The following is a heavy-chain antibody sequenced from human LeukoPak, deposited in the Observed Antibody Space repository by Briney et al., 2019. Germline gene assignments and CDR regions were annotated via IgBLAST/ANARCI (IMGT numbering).Heavy chain of an antibody. CDR2: ISGSGGST. Sequence: PGGSLRLSCAASGFTFSSYAMSWVRQAPGKGLEWVSAISGSGGSTYYADSVKGRFTISRDNSKNTLYLQMNSLRAEGTAVYYCAKDVYGEEYYFDYWGQGTLVTVSS. J-gene: IGHJ4*02. CDR3: AKDVYGEEYYFDY. V-gene: IGHV3-23*01. CDR1: GFTFSSYA. D-gene: IGHD4-17*01.